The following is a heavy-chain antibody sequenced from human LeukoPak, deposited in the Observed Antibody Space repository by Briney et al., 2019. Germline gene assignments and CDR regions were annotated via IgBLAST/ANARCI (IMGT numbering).Heavy chain of an antibody. J-gene: IGHJ4*02. Sequence: SGGSLRLSCVASGFTFYNYAMSWVRQAPGRGLEWASSTAGSGISKDYADSVKGRFTISKDKSKNTLYLQMDNLRAEDTGVYFCARLPTFYYGSSGYHYDYWGQGTLVTVSS. CDR2: TAGSGISK. CDR1: GFTFYNYA. CDR3: ARLPTFYYGSSGYHYDY. D-gene: IGHD3-22*01. V-gene: IGHV3-23*01.